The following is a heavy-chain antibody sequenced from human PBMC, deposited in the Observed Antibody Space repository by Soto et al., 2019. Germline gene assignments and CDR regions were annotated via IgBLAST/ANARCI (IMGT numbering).Heavy chain of an antibody. J-gene: IGHJ4*02. D-gene: IGHD5-12*01. CDR2: INHSGST. CDR3: AGNIVATISSFDY. Sequence: PSETLSLTCAVYGESFSGYYWSWIRQPPGKGLEWIGEINHSGSTNYNPSLKSRVTMSVDTSKNQFSLKLSSVTAADTAVYYCAGNIVATISSFDYWGQGTLVPVS. V-gene: IGHV4-34*01. CDR1: GESFSGYY.